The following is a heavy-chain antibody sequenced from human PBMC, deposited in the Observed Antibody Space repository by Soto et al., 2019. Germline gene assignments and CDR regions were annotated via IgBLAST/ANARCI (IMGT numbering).Heavy chain of an antibody. V-gene: IGHV1-58*01. Sequence: QMQLVQSGPEVKKPGTSVKVSCKASGFTFTSSAVQWVRQARGQRLEWIGWIVVGSGNTNYAQKFQERVTITRDMSTSTAYMELSILRSEDTSLSNRAADSRYCGGDCYLDWGQGTLVTVSS. CDR1: GFTFTSSA. D-gene: IGHD2-21*02. CDR3: AADSRYCGGDCYLD. CDR2: IVVGSGNT. J-gene: IGHJ4*02.